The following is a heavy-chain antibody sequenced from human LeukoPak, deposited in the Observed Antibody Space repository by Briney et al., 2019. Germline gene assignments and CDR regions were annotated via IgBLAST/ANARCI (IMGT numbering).Heavy chain of an antibody. CDR3: AKYWGSGTPFDP. Sequence: GGSLRLSCAASGFTFSDYVMTWVRQGPEKGLEWVSSISGNGGSTYYPDSIKGRFTISRDNSKNTLYLQMNSLRAEDTAVYYCAKYWGSGTPFDPWGQGTLVTVSS. V-gene: IGHV3-23*01. CDR1: GFTFSDYV. CDR2: ISGNGGST. J-gene: IGHJ5*02. D-gene: IGHD6-25*01.